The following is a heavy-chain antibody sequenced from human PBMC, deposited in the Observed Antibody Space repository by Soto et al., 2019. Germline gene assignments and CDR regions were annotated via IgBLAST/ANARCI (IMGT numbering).Heavy chain of an antibody. CDR2: INAANGDT. V-gene: IGHV1-3*01. Sequence: ASVKVSCKASGYTFTSYGIHWVHQAPGQRPEWMGWINAANGDTKYSPKFQGRVTITRDTSASTAYMELSSLRSEDTAVYYCVRRHVSATGIDWFDPWGQGTLVTV. J-gene: IGHJ5*02. D-gene: IGHD6-13*01. CDR3: VRRHVSATGIDWFDP. CDR1: GYTFTSYG.